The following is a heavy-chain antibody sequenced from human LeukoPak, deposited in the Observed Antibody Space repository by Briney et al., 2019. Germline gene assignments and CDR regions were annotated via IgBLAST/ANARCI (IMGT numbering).Heavy chain of an antibody. Sequence: GGSLRLSCAASGFTFSSYSMNWVRQAPGKGLEWVSAISGSGGSTYYADSVKGRFTIPRDNSKNTLYLQMNSLRAEDTAVYYCAKDQLAGTGYWGQGTLVTVSS. CDR3: AKDQLAGTGY. CDR2: ISGSGGST. V-gene: IGHV3-23*01. CDR1: GFTFSSYS. J-gene: IGHJ4*02. D-gene: IGHD6-19*01.